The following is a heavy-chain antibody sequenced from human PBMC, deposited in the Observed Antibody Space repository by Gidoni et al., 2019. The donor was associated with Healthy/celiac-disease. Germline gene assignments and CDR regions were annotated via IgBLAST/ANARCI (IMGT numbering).Heavy chain of an antibody. Sequence: QVQLQESGPGLVKPSETLSLTCTVSGGSLSSYYWSWIRQPAGKGLEWIGRIYTSGSPNYTPSIKSRVTMSVDTSKNQFSLKLSSVTAADTAVYYCARSGSYRNYYYYYGMDVWGQGTTVTVSS. D-gene: IGHD1-26*01. J-gene: IGHJ6*02. CDR2: IYTSGSP. CDR1: GGSLSSYY. CDR3: ARSGSYRNYYYYYGMDV. V-gene: IGHV4-4*07.